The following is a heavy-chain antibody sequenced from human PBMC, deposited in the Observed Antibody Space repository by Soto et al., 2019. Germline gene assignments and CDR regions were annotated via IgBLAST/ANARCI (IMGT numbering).Heavy chain of an antibody. CDR3: ARDIPSVATVTANWFDP. CDR1: GGTLSRYA. D-gene: IGHD4-17*01. Sequence: GAPVKFSCKASGGTLSRYAISWVPQAPGKRLEWMGGIIPIFGTANYAQKFQGRVTITADESTSTAYMELSSLRSEDTAVYYCARDIPSVATVTANWFDPWGQGTLVTVSS. J-gene: IGHJ5*02. CDR2: IIPIFGTA. V-gene: IGHV1-69*13.